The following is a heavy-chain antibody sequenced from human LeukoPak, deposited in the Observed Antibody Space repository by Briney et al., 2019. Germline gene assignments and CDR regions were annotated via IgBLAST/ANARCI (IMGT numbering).Heavy chain of an antibody. CDR3: ARVGGSGWRQRTYYFDY. V-gene: IGHV4-34*01. Sequence: GSLRLSCAASGFTFSTYAVNWVRQAPGKGLEWIGEINHSGSTNYNPSLKSRVTISVDTSKNQFSLKLSSVTAADTAVYYCARVGGSGWRQRTYYFDYWGQGTLVTVSS. J-gene: IGHJ4*02. D-gene: IGHD6-19*01. CDR1: GFTFSTYA. CDR2: INHSGST.